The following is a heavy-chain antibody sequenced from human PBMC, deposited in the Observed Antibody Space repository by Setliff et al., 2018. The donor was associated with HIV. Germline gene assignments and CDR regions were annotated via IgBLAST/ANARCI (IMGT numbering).Heavy chain of an antibody. J-gene: IGHJ5*02. V-gene: IGHV3-23*01. CDR2: ISGTDNTI. CDR3: AKGQDGLRYNWFDP. CDR1: GFTFSSYD. Sequence: GALRLSCAASGFTFSSYDMNWVRQAPGKGLEWVSHISGTDNTIYYADSVKGRFTISRDNSKNMLYLQMNSLRAEDTAVYYCAKGQDGLRYNWFDPWGHGTLVTVSS.